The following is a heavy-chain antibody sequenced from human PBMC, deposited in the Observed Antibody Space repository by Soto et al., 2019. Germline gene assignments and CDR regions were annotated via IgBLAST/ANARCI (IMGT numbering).Heavy chain of an antibody. CDR3: ATGPETFHPSGYYVNWFDP. Sequence: SETLSLTCSVSGGSFSSSHSFWSWIRQPPGKGLEWIASIYYGGMTYYGASLKRRVTLSVDTSTSQFSLRLSSVTAADTAVYYCATGPETFHPSGYYVNWFDPWGQGTLVTVSS. CDR2: IYYGGMT. V-gene: IGHV4-39*01. D-gene: IGHD3-22*01. J-gene: IGHJ5*02. CDR1: GGSFSSSHSF.